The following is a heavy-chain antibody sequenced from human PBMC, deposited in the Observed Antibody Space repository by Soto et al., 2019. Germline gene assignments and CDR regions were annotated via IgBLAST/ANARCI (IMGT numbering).Heavy chain of an antibody. V-gene: IGHV3-21*01. D-gene: IGHD3-10*01. CDR2: ISSSSSYI. CDR1: GFTFSSYS. Sequence: GGSLRLSCAASGFTFSSYSMNWVRQAPGKGLEWVSSISSSSSYIYYADSVKGRFTISRDNAKNSLYLQMNSLRAEDTAVYYCAREPGVKAYYFDYWGQGTLVTVSS. J-gene: IGHJ4*02. CDR3: AREPGVKAYYFDY.